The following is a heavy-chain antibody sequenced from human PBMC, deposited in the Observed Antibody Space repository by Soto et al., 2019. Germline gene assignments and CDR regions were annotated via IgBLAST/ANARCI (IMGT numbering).Heavy chain of an antibody. V-gene: IGHV4-34*01. CDR3: ARGHFWFDP. CDR1: GWSFSGYY. J-gene: IGHJ5*02. CDR2: INHSGST. D-gene: IGHD3-3*02. Sequence: SETLSLPCAFYGWSFSGYYWSWIRQPPGKGLEWIGEINHSGSTNYNPSLKSRVTISVDTSKNQFSLKLSSVTAADTAVYYCARGHFWFDPWGQGTLVTVSS.